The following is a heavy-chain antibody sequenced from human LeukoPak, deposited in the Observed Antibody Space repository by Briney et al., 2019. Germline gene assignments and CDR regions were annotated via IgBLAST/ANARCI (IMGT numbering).Heavy chain of an antibody. CDR3: ARFPSTRLDILTGYYNSWYFDL. D-gene: IGHD3-9*01. Sequence: GGSLRLSCAASGFTFSSYAMHWVRQAPGKGLEWVAVISYDGSNKYYADSVKGRFTISRDNSKNTLYLQMNSLRAEDTAVYYCARFPSTRLDILTGYYNSWYFDLWGRGTLVTVSS. J-gene: IGHJ2*01. CDR2: ISYDGSNK. CDR1: GFTFSSYA. V-gene: IGHV3-30-3*01.